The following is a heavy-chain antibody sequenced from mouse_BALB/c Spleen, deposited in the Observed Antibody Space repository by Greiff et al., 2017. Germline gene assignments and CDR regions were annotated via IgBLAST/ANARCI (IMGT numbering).Heavy chain of an antibody. CDR1: GFSLTSYG. V-gene: IGHV2-2*02. J-gene: IGHJ4*01. CDR2: IWSGGST. D-gene: IGHD2-1*01. Sequence: VQGVESGPGLVQPSQSLSITCTVSGFSLTSYGVHWVRQSPGKGLEWLGVIWSGGSTDYNAAFISRLSISKDNSKSQVFFKMNSLQANDTAIYYCARNCGNYVGYYAMDYWGQGTSVTVSS. CDR3: ARNCGNYVGYYAMDY.